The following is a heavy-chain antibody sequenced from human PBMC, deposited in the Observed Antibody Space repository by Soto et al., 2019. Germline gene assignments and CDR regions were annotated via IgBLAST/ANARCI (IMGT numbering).Heavy chain of an antibody. Sequence: HPGGSLRLSCAASGFTFSSYAMHWVRQAPGKGLAWVAVISYDGSNKYYADSVKGRFTIARENSKNTLYLQMNSLRAEDPAVYYGARDRRTRTAGAHNWLDPWGQGTLVTVSS. D-gene: IGHD2-2*01. CDR1: GFTFSSYA. V-gene: IGHV3-30-3*01. CDR2: ISYDGSNK. J-gene: IGHJ5*02. CDR3: ARDRRTRTAGAHNWLDP.